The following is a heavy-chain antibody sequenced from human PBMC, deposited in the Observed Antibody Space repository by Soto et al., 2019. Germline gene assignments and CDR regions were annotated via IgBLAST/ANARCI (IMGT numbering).Heavy chain of an antibody. CDR3: AREAQIVGATNWFDP. J-gene: IGHJ5*02. Sequence: GGSLRLSCAASGFTYSTYTMHWVRQAPGKGLEWVAVISYDGNNKFYADSVKGRFTISRDNAKNSLYLQMNSLRAEDTAVYYCAREAQIVGATNWFDPWGQGTLVTVSS. CDR2: ISYDGNNK. CDR1: GFTYSTYT. V-gene: IGHV3-30-3*01. D-gene: IGHD1-26*01.